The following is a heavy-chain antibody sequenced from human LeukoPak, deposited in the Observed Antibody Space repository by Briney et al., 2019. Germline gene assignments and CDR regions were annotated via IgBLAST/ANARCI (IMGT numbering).Heavy chain of an antibody. V-gene: IGHV5-51*01. CDR2: IYPGDSDT. Sequence: GESLKISCQGSGYSFTNYWIGWVRQMPGKGLEWMGIIYPGDSDTRYSPSFQGQVTISADKSITTAYLQWSSLKASDTAMYYCARRGYCATTTCYRPFDYWGQGTLVTVSS. J-gene: IGHJ4*02. CDR3: ARRGYCATTTCYRPFDY. CDR1: GYSFTNYW. D-gene: IGHD2-2*01.